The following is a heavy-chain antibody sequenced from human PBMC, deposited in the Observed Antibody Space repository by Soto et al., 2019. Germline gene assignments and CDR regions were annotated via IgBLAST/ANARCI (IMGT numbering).Heavy chain of an antibody. CDR3: ARDRSGSYFDY. Sequence: LRLSCAASGFTFSSYSMNWVRQAPGKGLEWVSSISSSSSYIYYADSVKGRFTISRDNAKNSLYLQMNSLRAEDTAVYYCARDRSGSYFDYWGQGTLVTVSS. D-gene: IGHD1-26*01. CDR2: ISSSSSYI. J-gene: IGHJ4*02. CDR1: GFTFSSYS. V-gene: IGHV3-21*01.